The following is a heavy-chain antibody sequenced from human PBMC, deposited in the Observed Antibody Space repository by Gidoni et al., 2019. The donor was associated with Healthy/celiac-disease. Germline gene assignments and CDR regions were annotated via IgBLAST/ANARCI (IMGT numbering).Heavy chain of an antibody. Sequence: QVQLVESGGGVVQPGRSLRLSSAASGFTFSRYAMHRVRHGPGKGLEWVAVISYDGSNKYYADSVKGRFTISRDNSKNTLYLQMNSLRAEDTAVYYCARDRGIAAAGTADYYYGMDVWGQGTTVTVSS. D-gene: IGHD6-13*01. CDR2: ISYDGSNK. CDR3: ARDRGIAAAGTADYYYGMDV. V-gene: IGHV3-30-3*01. J-gene: IGHJ6*02. CDR1: GFTFSRYA.